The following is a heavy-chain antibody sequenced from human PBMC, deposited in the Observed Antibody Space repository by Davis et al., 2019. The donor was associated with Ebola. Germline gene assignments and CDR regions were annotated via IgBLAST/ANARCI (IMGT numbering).Heavy chain of an antibody. J-gene: IGHJ6*02. CDR2: LIPIFGTA. D-gene: IGHD3-10*01. CDR1: RCTFRSYA. Sequence: SSVNVSCKASRCTFRSYAISWVRPAPGQGLEWMGGLIPIFGTANYAQKFQGRVTITADKSTSTAYMELSSLRSEDTAVYYCARDLGTMVDVWGQGTTVTVSS. V-gene: IGHV1-69*06. CDR3: ARDLGTMVDV.